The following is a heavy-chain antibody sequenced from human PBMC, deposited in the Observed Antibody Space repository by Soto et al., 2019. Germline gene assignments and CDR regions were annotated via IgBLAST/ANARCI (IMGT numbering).Heavy chain of an antibody. CDR2: ISGSGGST. J-gene: IGHJ6*02. D-gene: IGHD3-3*01. V-gene: IGHV3-23*01. CDR1: GFTFSSYA. CDR3: AKDLRGYDFWSGYYSEPWYGMDV. Sequence: GGSLRLSCAASGFTFSSYAMSWVRQAPGKGLEWVSAISGSGGSTYYADSVKGRFTISRDNSKNTLYLQMNSLRAEDTAVYYCAKDLRGYDFWSGYYSEPWYGMDVWGQGTTVTVSS.